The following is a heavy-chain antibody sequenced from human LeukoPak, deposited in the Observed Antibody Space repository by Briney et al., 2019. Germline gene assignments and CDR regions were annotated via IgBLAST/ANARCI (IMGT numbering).Heavy chain of an antibody. D-gene: IGHD6-13*01. CDR3: TRDLRGIAAHDAFDI. J-gene: IGHJ3*02. CDR1: GYTFTASY. CDR2: INPNSGGT. V-gene: IGHV1-2*06. Sequence: ASVKVSCKASGYTFTASYMHWVRQAPGQGIEWMGRINPNSGGTKSAQKFQDRVTMTRDTSISTGYMALSRLRSDDTAVYYCTRDLRGIAAHDAFDICGEGTMVAVSS.